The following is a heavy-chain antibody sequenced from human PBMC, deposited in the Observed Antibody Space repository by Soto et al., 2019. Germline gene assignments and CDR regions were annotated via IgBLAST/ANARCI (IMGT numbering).Heavy chain of an antibody. CDR3: ARGGVSARPDI. D-gene: IGHD6-6*01. Sequence: QVQLVESGGGVVQPGRSLRLSCAASGFSFSSNAMHWVRQTPGKGLEWVAIIWYDGSNKYYADSVKGRFTISRDNSKNTVYLQMNSLSVEDTAVFYCARGGVSARPDIWGQGTLVILSS. CDR2: IWYDGSNK. CDR1: GFSFSSNA. J-gene: IGHJ1*01. V-gene: IGHV3-33*03.